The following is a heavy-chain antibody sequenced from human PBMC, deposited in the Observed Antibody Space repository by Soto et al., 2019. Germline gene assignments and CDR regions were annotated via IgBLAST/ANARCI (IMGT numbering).Heavy chain of an antibody. V-gene: IGHV4-39*01. Sequence: PSETLSLTCAVSGASISGSYYYWAWLRQSPGKGPEWIGSVFYTGFTSYNPSLESRVSVSVDTSKSQFSLKLSAVTAADTAVYYCATSQKGYNWNYFDHWGQGDLVNVSS. CDR2: VFYTGFT. CDR1: GASISGSYYY. J-gene: IGHJ4*02. D-gene: IGHD1-20*01. CDR3: ATSQKGYNWNYFDH.